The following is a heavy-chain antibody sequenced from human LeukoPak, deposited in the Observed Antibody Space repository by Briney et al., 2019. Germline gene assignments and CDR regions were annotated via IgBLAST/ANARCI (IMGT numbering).Heavy chain of an antibody. CDR1: GFTFNKAW. Sequence: GGSLRLSCAASGFTFNKAWMSWVRQAPGKGLEWVANIKQDGSEKYYVDSVKGRFTISRDNAKNSLYLQMNSLRAEDTAVYYCAREASGSYYYWGQGTLVTVSS. D-gene: IGHD1-26*01. J-gene: IGHJ4*02. CDR3: AREASGSYYY. CDR2: IKQDGSEK. V-gene: IGHV3-7*01.